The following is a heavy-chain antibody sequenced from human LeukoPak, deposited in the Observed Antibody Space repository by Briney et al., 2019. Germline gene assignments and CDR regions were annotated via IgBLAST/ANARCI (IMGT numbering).Heavy chain of an antibody. V-gene: IGHV4-31*03. Sequence: SETLSLTCIVSGGSISSGGYYWSWIRQHPGKGLEWIGYIYYSGSTYYNPSLKSRVTISADTSKNQFSLKLSSVTAADTAVYYCARGAQVATRGHWYFDLWGRGTLVTVSS. J-gene: IGHJ2*01. CDR3: ARGAQVATRGHWYFDL. CDR2: IYYSGST. CDR1: GGSISSGGYY. D-gene: IGHD5-12*01.